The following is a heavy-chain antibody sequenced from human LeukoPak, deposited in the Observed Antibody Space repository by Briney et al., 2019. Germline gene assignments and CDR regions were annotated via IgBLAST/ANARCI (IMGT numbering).Heavy chain of an antibody. CDR2: LYYSGST. V-gene: IGHV4-39*07. J-gene: IGHJ4*02. D-gene: IGHD2-15*01. CDR3: AVVGPKRVTPNY. Sequence: SETLSLTCTVSGGSISSSSRYWGWIRQPPGKGLEWIGSLYYSGSTYYNPSLKSRITMSIDTSKNQFSLKLTSVTAADTAVYYCAVVGPKRVTPNYWGQGTLVTVSS. CDR1: GGSISSSSRY.